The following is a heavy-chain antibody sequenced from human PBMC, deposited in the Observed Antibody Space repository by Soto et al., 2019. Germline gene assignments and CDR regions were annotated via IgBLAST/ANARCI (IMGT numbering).Heavy chain of an antibody. CDR3: ARDYLPYCGGDCSHYYYGMDV. CDR1: GGSISSYY. V-gene: IGHV4-4*07. J-gene: IGHJ6*02. D-gene: IGHD2-21*02. CDR2: IYTSGST. Sequence: SETLSLTCTVSGGSISSYYWSWIRQPAGKGLEWIGRIYTSGSTNYNPSLKSRVTMSVETSKNQFSLKLSSVTAADTAVYYCARDYLPYCGGDCSHYYYGMDVWGQGTTVTVSS.